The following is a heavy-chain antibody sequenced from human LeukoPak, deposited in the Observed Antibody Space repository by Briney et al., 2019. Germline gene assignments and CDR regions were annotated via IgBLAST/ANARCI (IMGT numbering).Heavy chain of an antibody. D-gene: IGHD3-10*01. V-gene: IGHV3-23*01. Sequence: GGSLRLSCAASGFTFSKYAMSWVRQAPGKGLEWVSTISGSSGSTYYADSVKGRFTISRDNSKNTLFLQRNSLRAEDTAVYYCAKFVSGDYFDDWGQGILVTVSS. CDR2: ISGSSGST. J-gene: IGHJ4*02. CDR3: AKFVSGDYFDD. CDR1: GFTFSKYA.